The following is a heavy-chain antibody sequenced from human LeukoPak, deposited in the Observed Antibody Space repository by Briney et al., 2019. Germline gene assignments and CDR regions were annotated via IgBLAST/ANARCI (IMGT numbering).Heavy chain of an antibody. V-gene: IGHV4-34*01. CDR1: GGSFSGYY. D-gene: IGHD3-10*01. Sequence: PSETLSLTCAVYGGSFSGYYWSWIRQPPGKALEWIGEINHSGSTNYNPSLKGRVTISVDTSKNQFSLNLSSVTAADTAVYYCARSDGYGLVGIWGQGTMVTVSS. CDR3: ARSDGYGLVGI. CDR2: INHSGST. J-gene: IGHJ3*02.